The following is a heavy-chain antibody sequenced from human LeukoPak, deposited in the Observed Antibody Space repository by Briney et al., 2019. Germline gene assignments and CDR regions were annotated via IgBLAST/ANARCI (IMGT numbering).Heavy chain of an antibody. D-gene: IGHD3-10*01. V-gene: IGHV4-59*01. CDR3: ARGPRYYYGSGSYGMDV. Sequence: SETLSLTCTVSGGSISSYYWSWIRQPPGKGLEWIGYIYYSGSTNYNPSLKSRVTISVDTSKNQFSLKLSSVTAADTAVYYCARGPRYYYGSGSYGMDVWGQGTAVTVSS. CDR1: GGSISSYY. CDR2: IYYSGST. J-gene: IGHJ6*02.